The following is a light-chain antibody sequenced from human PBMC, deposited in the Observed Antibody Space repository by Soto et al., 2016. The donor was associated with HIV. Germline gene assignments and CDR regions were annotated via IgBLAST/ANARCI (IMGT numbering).Light chain of an antibody. Sequence: SYELTQPPSVSVSPGQTASITCSGDKLGDKYACWYQQKPGQSPVLVIYQGSKRPSGIPERFSGSNSGNTATLTISGTQAMDEADYYCQAWDSSTAVFGGGTKLTV. CDR2: QGS. CDR1: KLGDKY. V-gene: IGLV3-1*01. J-gene: IGLJ2*01. CDR3: QAWDSSTAV.